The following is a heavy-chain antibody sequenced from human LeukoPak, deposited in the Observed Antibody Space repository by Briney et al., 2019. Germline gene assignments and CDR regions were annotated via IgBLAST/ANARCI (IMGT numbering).Heavy chain of an antibody. V-gene: IGHV3-48*04. D-gene: IGHD3-16*01. CDR1: GFTFSSYS. CDR2: INSGSNAK. CDR3: AREPVAGVNDAFDI. Sequence: GGSLRLSCAASGFTFSSYSMNWVRQAPGKGLEWVSYINSGSNAKYYADSVKGRFTISRDNTKNSLFLQMNSLRAEDTALYYCAREPVAGVNDAFDIWGQGTMVTVSS. J-gene: IGHJ3*02.